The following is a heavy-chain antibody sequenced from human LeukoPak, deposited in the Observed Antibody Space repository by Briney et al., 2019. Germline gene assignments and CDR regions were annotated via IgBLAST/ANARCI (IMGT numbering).Heavy chain of an antibody. CDR1: GFTVSSNY. CDR2: IYSGGST. J-gene: IGHJ6*02. CDR3: ARGTDGSGSYFPGIYYYGMDV. V-gene: IGHV3-53*01. D-gene: IGHD3-10*01. Sequence: PGGSLRLSCAASGFTVSSNYMSWVRQAPGKGLEWVSVIYSGGSTYYADSVKGRFTISRDNSKNTLYLQMNSLRAEDTAVYYCARGTDGSGSYFPGIYYYGMDVWGQGTTVTVSS.